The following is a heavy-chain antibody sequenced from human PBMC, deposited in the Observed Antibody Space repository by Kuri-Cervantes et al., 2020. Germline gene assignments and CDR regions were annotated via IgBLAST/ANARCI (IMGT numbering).Heavy chain of an antibody. Sequence: ASVKVSCKASGYTFTSYAMHWVRQAPGQRLEWMGWINAGNGNTKYSQKFQGRVTITRDTSASTAYMELSGLRSEDTAVYYCARVRSHYFDYWGQGTLVTVSS. CDR2: INAGNGNT. J-gene: IGHJ4*02. CDR3: ARVRSHYFDY. D-gene: IGHD6-13*01. CDR1: GYTFTSYA. V-gene: IGHV1-3*01.